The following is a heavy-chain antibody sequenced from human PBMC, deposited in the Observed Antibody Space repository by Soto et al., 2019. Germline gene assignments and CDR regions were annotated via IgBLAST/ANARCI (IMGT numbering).Heavy chain of an antibody. CDR1: GFTFSSYA. V-gene: IGHV3-30-3*01. Sequence: PGGSLRLSCAASGFTFSSYAMHWVRQAPGKGLEWVAVISYDGSNKYYADSVKGRFTISRDNSKNTLYLQMNSLRAEDTAVYYFARVEMATRSFDYSGQGTLVTVSS. J-gene: IGHJ4*01. CDR2: ISYDGSNK. CDR3: ARVEMATRSFDY. D-gene: IGHD5-12*01.